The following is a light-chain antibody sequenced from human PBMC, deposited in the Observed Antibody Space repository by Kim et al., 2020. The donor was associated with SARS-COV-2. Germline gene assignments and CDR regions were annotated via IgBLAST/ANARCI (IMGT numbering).Light chain of an antibody. V-gene: IGLV5-37*01. CDR2: YFSDSDK. CDR1: SNIKVVIHN. Sequence: LTCTCSSNIKVVIHNVYWFQQTPGSPPGYLLYYFSDSDKCQGSGVPGRFSGSKDASANTGILLISGLQSEDEADYYCMIWPRNAVLFGGGTQLTVL. CDR3: MIWPRNAVL. J-gene: IGLJ2*01.